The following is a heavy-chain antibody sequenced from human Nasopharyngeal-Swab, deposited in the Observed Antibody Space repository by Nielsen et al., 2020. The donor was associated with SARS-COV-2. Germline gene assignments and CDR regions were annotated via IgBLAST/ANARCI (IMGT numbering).Heavy chain of an antibody. Sequence: SETLSRTGTASGGTINSGDYYWSWIRQHPEKGLEYIGYISTSAFTYYNPSLKSRVTISSDTSENQFSLRLSSVTAADSAVYFCARDLRRGAFDLWGQGTMVTVSS. V-gene: IGHV4-31*03. CDR3: ARDLRRGAFDL. CDR2: ISTSAFT. CDR1: GGTINSGDYY. D-gene: IGHD3-10*01. J-gene: IGHJ3*01.